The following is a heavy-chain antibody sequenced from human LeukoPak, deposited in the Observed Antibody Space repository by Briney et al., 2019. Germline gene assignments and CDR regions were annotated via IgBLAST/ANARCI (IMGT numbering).Heavy chain of an antibody. V-gene: IGHV1-69*05. J-gene: IGHJ4*02. CDR3: ARDWTPYYYDSSGSSGYFDY. CDR1: GGTFSSYA. Sequence: GSSVKVSCKASGGTFSSYAISWVRQAPGQGLEWTGRIIPIFGTANYAQKFQGRVTITTDESTSTAYMELSSLRSEDTAVYYCARDWTPYYYDSSGSSGYFDYWGQGTLVTVSS. D-gene: IGHD3-22*01. CDR2: IIPIFGTA.